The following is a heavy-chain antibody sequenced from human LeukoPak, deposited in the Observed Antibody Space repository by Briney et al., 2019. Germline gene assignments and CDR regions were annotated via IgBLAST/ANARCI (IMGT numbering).Heavy chain of an antibody. J-gene: IGHJ4*02. V-gene: IGHV3-30*04. CDR1: GFTFSSYT. Sequence: GGSLRLSCAASGFTFSSYTMHWVRQAPGKGLEWVAVISFDGYTGSDKYYADSVKGRFTISRDTSKNTLYLQMNSLRPEDTAVYYYARDGTARGIHTYFDYWGQGTLVTVSS. CDR2: ISFDGYTGSDK. CDR3: ARDGTARGIHTYFDY. D-gene: IGHD1/OR15-1a*01.